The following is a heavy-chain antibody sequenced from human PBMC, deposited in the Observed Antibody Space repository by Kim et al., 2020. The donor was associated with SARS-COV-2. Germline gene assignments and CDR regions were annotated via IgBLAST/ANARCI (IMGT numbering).Heavy chain of an antibody. Sequence: SETLSLTCTVSGGSISSGGYYWSWIRQHPGKGLEWIGYIYYSGSTYYNPSLKSRVTISVDTSKNQFSLKLSSVTAADTAVYYCARERLLWFGEPSVGAFDIWGQGTMVTVSS. D-gene: IGHD3-10*01. V-gene: IGHV4-31*03. J-gene: IGHJ3*02. CDR1: GGSISSGGYY. CDR2: IYYSGST. CDR3: ARERLLWFGEPSVGAFDI.